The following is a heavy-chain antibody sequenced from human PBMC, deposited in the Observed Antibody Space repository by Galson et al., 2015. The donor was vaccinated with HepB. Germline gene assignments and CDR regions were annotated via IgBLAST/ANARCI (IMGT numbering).Heavy chain of an antibody. CDR1: GDSVSSNSVA. CDR3: ARQNGWFDA. Sequence: CAISGDSVSSNSVAWNWIRQSPSRGLEWLGRTYYRSKWYNDYAVSVKSRITIDPDTSKNQFSLQLNSVTPEDTAVYYCARQNGWFDAWGQGTLVTVSS. J-gene: IGHJ5*02. CDR2: TYYRSKWYN. D-gene: IGHD2-8*01. V-gene: IGHV6-1*01.